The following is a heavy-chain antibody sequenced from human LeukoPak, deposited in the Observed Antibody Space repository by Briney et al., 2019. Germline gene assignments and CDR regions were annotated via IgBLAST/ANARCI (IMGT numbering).Heavy chain of an antibody. Sequence: HGESLKISCKGSGYSFTSYWIGWVRQMPGKGLEWMGIIYPGDSDTRYSPSFQGQVTISADKSISTAYLQWSSLKASDTAMYYCARLAGMDQLLRVNWFDPWGQGTLVTVSS. CDR3: ARLAGMDQLLRVNWFDP. V-gene: IGHV5-51*01. J-gene: IGHJ5*02. CDR1: GYSFTSYW. D-gene: IGHD2-2*01. CDR2: IYPGDSDT.